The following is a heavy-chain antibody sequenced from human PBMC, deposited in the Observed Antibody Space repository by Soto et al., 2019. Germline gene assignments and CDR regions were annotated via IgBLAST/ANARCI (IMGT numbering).Heavy chain of an antibody. CDR2: IHYSGST. CDR3: ARVPAVASTIPSLWFDP. CDR1: GGSISRYY. Sequence: SETLSLTCNVSGGSISRYYWSWIRQPPGKGLEWIGYIHYSGSTKYNPSLKSRVTISVDTSKNQFSLKLTSVTAADTAVYFCARVPAVASTIPSLWFDPWGQGTLVTAPQ. J-gene: IGHJ5*02. V-gene: IGHV4-59*01. D-gene: IGHD6-19*01.